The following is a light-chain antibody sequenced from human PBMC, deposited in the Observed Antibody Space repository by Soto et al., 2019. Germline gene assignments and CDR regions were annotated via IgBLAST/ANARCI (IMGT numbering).Light chain of an antibody. Sequence: EIVLTHSPGTLSLSPGERATLSCSASQSVSSAYLAWYQQKPGQAPRLLIYDVSSRATGIPDRFSGSGSGTDFTLTVSRLEPEDFAVYYCQQYGSSPETFGQGTKVDIK. CDR3: QQYGSSPET. CDR1: QSVSSAY. V-gene: IGKV3-20*01. CDR2: DVS. J-gene: IGKJ1*01.